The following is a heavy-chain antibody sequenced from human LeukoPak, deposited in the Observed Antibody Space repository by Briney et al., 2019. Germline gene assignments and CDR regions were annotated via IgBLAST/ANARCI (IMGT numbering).Heavy chain of an antibody. CDR2: ISYDGSNK. D-gene: IGHD3-3*01. CDR1: GFTFSSYG. Sequence: GGSLRLSCAASGFTFSSYGMHWVRQAPGKGLEWVAVISYDGSNKYYADSVKGRFTISRDNSKNTLYLQMNSLRAEDTAVYYCAREPPDDFWSGLDYWGQGTLVTVSS. V-gene: IGHV3-30*03. CDR3: AREPPDDFWSGLDY. J-gene: IGHJ4*02.